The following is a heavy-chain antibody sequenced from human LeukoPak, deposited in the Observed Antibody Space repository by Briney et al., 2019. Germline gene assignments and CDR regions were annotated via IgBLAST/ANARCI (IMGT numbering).Heavy chain of an antibody. J-gene: IGHJ4*02. D-gene: IGHD5-18*01. CDR3: SKRLVGGYSYGPLDS. V-gene: IGHV3-30*18. CDR1: GFTFSNYG. Sequence: PGGSLRLSCAASGFTFSNYGMHWLRQAPGKGLEWVTDISNAGNTDQYASSVKGRFTLSRDNSKNTLYLYMNSPAAQNTVVYYASKRLVGGYSYGPLDSWGQGTLVTVSS. CDR2: ISNAGNTD.